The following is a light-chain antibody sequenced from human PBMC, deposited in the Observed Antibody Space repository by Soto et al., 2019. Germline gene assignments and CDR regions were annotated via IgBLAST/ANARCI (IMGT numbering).Light chain of an antibody. V-gene: IGLV4-69*01. CDR3: QTWGTGIVV. CDR2: LNSDGSH. J-gene: IGLJ2*01. CDR1: SGHSSYA. Sequence: QVVVTQSPSASASLGASVKLTCTLSSGHSSYAIAWHQQQPEKGPRYLMKLNSDGSHSKGDGIPDRFSGSSSGAERYLTISSLQSEDEADYYCQTWGTGIVVFGGGTKLTVL.